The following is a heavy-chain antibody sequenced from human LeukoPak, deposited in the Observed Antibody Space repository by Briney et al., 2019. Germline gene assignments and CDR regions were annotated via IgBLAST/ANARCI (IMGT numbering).Heavy chain of an antibody. CDR3: ARAPDRVTVTTFYFDY. D-gene: IGHD4-17*01. Sequence: SVKVSCKASGGTFSSYAINWVRQAPGQGLEWMGGIIPIFGTANYAQKFQGRVTITTDESTSTAYMELSSLRSEDTAVYYCARAPDRVTVTTFYFDYWGQGTLVTVSS. J-gene: IGHJ4*02. CDR2: IIPIFGTA. CDR1: GGTFSSYA. V-gene: IGHV1-69*05.